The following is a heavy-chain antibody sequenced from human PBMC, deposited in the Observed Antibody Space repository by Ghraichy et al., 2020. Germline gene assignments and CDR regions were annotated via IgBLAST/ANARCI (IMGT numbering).Heavy chain of an antibody. Sequence: GGSLRLSCAASGFRFGNHAMSWVRQAPKQGLQWVSVISGSGGATFYTDSVKGRFTISRDHSTNTLYLQMNSLRPDDTAVYYCARHQGNGDPMYYEMDVLGQGTTVTVSS. CDR3: ARHQGNGDPMYYEMDV. CDR1: GFRFGNHA. J-gene: IGHJ6*02. V-gene: IGHV3-23*01. D-gene: IGHD4-17*01. CDR2: ISGSGGAT.